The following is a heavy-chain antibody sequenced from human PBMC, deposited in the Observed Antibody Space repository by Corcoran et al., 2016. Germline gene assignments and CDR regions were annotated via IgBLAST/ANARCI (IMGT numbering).Heavy chain of an antibody. D-gene: IGHD2-15*01. J-gene: IGHJ4*02. CDR1: GYSFTSYW. CDR2: IYPGDSDT. V-gene: IGHV5-51*01. CDR3: ARHTLGSCSHSPLDY. Sequence: EVQLVQSGAEVKKPGESLKISCKGSGYSFTSYWIGWVRQMPGKGLEWMGIIYPGDSDTRYSPSFQGQVTISADKSISTADLQWRRLTASDTAMYDCARHTLGSCSHSPLDYWGQGTLVTVSS.